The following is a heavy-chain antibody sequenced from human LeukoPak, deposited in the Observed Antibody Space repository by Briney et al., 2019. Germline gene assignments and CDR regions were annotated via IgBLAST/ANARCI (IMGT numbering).Heavy chain of an antibody. CDR3: ARAQGWLQIHYYMDV. CDR2: ISSSSSYI. J-gene: IGHJ6*03. Sequence: TGGSLRLSCAASGFTFNTYWMSWVRQAPGKGLEWVSSISSSSSYIYYADSVKGRFTISRDNAKNSLYLQMNSLRAEDTAVYYCARAQGWLQIHYYMDVWGKGTTVTVSS. V-gene: IGHV3-21*01. D-gene: IGHD5-12*01. CDR1: GFTFNTYW.